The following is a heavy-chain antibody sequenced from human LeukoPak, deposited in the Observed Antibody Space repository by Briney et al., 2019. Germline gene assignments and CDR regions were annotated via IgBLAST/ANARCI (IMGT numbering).Heavy chain of an antibody. V-gene: IGHV1-8*01. CDR1: GYTLTSYD. D-gene: IGHD4-23*01. CDR2: MNPNSGNT. J-gene: IGHJ4*02. CDR3: ARIVTTGVRDY. Sequence: ASVEVSCKASGYTLTSYDINWVRQATGQGLEWMGWMNPNSGNTGYAQKFQGRVTMTRNTSISTAYMELSSLRSEDTAVHYCARIVTTGVRDYWGQGTLVTVSS.